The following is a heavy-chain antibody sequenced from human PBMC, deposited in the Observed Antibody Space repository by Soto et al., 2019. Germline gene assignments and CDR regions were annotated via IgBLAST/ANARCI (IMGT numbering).Heavy chain of an antibody. CDR3: AHAYMVRGVITKYNWFDP. V-gene: IGHV2-5*02. J-gene: IGHJ5*02. Sequence: QITLKESGPTLVKPTQTLTLTCTFSGFSLSTSGVGVGWIRQPPGKALEWLALIYWDDDKRYSPSLKSRLTITKDTSKNQVVLTMTNMDPVDTATYYCAHAYMVRGVITKYNWFDPWGQGTLVTVSS. D-gene: IGHD3-10*01. CDR1: GFSLSTSGVG. CDR2: IYWDDDK.